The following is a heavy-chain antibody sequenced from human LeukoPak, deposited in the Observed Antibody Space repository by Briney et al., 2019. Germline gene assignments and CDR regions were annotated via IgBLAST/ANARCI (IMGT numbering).Heavy chain of an antibody. D-gene: IGHD3-22*01. CDR1: GGSISSSSYY. J-gene: IGHJ4*02. CDR3: ARRDDSSGYHKIFDY. Sequence: SETLSLTCIVSGGSISSSSYYWGWIRQPPGKGLEWIGCIYYSGTTYYNPSLRSRVTISVDTSKNQFYLKLSSLTAADTAVYFCARRDDSSGYHKIFDYWGPGTLVTVSS. V-gene: IGHV4-39*01. CDR2: IYYSGTT.